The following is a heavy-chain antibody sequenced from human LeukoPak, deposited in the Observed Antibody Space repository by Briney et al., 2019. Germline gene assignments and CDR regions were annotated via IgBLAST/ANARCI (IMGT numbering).Heavy chain of an antibody. V-gene: IGHV1-69*04. CDR1: GGTFSSYA. CDR3: ARERGRVCSSSSCSIWFDP. Sequence: AASVKVSCKASGGTFSSYAISWVRQAPGQGLEWMGRIIPIFGIANYAQKFQGRVTITADKSTSTAYMELSSLRSEDTAVYYCARERGRVCSSSSCSIWFDPWGQGTLVTVSS. D-gene: IGHD2-2*01. J-gene: IGHJ5*02. CDR2: IIPIFGIA.